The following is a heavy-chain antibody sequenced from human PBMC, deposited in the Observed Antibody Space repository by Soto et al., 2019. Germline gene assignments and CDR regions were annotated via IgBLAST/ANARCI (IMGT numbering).Heavy chain of an antibody. CDR2: ISSSGSTI. Sequence: GSLRISCAASGFTFSDYYMSWIRQAPGKGLEWVSYISSSGSTIYYADSVKGRFTISRDNAKNSLYLQMNSLRAEDTAVYYCARWPMGYCSGGSCYSVYAFDIWGQGTMVTVSS. CDR1: GFTFSDYY. J-gene: IGHJ3*02. D-gene: IGHD2-15*01. V-gene: IGHV3-11*01. CDR3: ARWPMGYCSGGSCYSVYAFDI.